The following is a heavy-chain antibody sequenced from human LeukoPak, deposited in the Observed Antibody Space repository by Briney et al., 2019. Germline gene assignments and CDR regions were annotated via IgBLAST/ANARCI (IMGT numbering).Heavy chain of an antibody. V-gene: IGHV1-2*02. J-gene: IGHJ4*02. CDR3: ATDFYESRGHYADMGY. D-gene: IGHD3-22*01. Sequence: ASVKVSCRASGYASTDYYIPWFRQAPGQGLEWMGWINPNSGGTKFAQKFQGRVTMTRDTSVSTAYMELSRLTSDDTAVYYCATDFYESRGHYADMGYWGQGTLVTVSS. CDR1: GYASTDYY. CDR2: INPNSGGT.